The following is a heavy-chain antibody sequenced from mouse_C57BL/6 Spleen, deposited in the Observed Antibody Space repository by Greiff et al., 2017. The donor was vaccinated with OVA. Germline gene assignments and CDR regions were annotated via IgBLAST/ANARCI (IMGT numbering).Heavy chain of an antibody. J-gene: IGHJ1*03. Sequence: QVQLKQPGAELVKPGASVKLSCKASGYTFTSYWMHWVKQRPGRGLEWIGRIDPNSGGTKYNEKFKSKATLTVDKPSSTAYMQLSSLTSEDSAVDYCARYYGSSHWYFDVWGTGTTVTVSS. D-gene: IGHD1-1*01. CDR2: IDPNSGGT. CDR1: GYTFTSYW. V-gene: IGHV1-72*01. CDR3: ARYYGSSHWYFDV.